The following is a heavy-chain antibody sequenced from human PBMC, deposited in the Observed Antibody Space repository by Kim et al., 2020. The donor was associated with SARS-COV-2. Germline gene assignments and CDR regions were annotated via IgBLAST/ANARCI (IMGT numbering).Heavy chain of an antibody. CDR3: ARGRSMDV. Sequence: GGSLRLSCAASGFTFSSFWMSWVRQAPGKGLEWVANLKHDGSEKYYVDSVKGRFTISRDNGKNSLYLQMNSLRVEDTAVYYCARGRSMDVWGQGTTVTVSS. CDR2: LKHDGSEK. CDR1: GFTFSSFW. V-gene: IGHV3-7*03. J-gene: IGHJ6*02.